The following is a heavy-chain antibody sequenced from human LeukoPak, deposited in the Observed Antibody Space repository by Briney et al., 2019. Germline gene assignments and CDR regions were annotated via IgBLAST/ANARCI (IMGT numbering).Heavy chain of an antibody. V-gene: IGHV3-53*01. CDR3: ARDGSQDIVVVVALYFDY. D-gene: IGHD2-15*01. J-gene: IGHJ4*02. Sequence: GGSLSLSCASSGFTVSSNFLRWVRPAPGRGVGGASVIYSGGSTYDADSVKGRFTISRDNSKNTLYLQMNSLRAEDTAVYYCARDGSQDIVVVVALYFDYWGQGTLVTVSS. CDR1: GFTVSSNF. CDR2: IYSGGST.